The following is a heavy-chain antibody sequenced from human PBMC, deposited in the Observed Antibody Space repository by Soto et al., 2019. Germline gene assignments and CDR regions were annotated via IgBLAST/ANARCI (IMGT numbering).Heavy chain of an antibody. V-gene: IGHV3-11*01. J-gene: IGHJ4*02. CDR1: GFTFSDYY. D-gene: IGHD3-9*01. CDR2: ISSSGSTI. Sequence: PGGSLRLSCAASGFTFSDYYMSWIRQAPGKGLEWVSYISSSGSTIYYADSVKGRFTISRDNAKNPLYLQMNSLRAEDTAVYYCAKDNYFDWFPDYWGQGTLVTVSS. CDR3: AKDNYFDWFPDY.